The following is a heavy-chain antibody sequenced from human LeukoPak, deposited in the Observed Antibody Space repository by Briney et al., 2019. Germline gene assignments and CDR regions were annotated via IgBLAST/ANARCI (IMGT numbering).Heavy chain of an antibody. CDR1: GGTFNSHV. CDR3: ARVGYSGYEDHYYYYMDV. Sequence: GASVKVSCKASGGTFNSHVISWVRQAPGQGLEWMGGIIPVFGTANYAQKFQGRVTITTDESTTTAYMEMSSLRSEDAAVYYCARVGYSGYEDHYYYYMDVWGKGTTVTVSS. V-gene: IGHV1-69*05. J-gene: IGHJ6*03. CDR2: IIPVFGTA. D-gene: IGHD5-12*01.